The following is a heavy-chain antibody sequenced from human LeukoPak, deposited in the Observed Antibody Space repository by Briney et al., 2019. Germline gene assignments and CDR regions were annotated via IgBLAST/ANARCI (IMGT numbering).Heavy chain of an antibody. Sequence: VASVKVSCXASGYTFTDYYIQWVRQAPGQGLEWMGWIKPNSGGTNYAQKFQGRVTMTRDTSISTAYMELSRLESDDTAVYYCARDGSGTYYGDYWGQGTLVTVSS. V-gene: IGHV1-2*02. D-gene: IGHD1-26*01. CDR2: IKPNSGGT. J-gene: IGHJ4*02. CDR1: GYTFTDYY. CDR3: ARDGSGTYYGDY.